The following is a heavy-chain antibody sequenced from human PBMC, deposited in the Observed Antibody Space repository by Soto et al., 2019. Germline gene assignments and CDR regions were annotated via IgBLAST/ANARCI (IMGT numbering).Heavy chain of an antibody. J-gene: IGHJ4*02. CDR3: ARTIYRGPFDY. Sequence: QVQLQESGPGLVKPSQTLSLTCTVSGGSISSGGYYWSWIRQHPGKGLEWIGYIYYSGSTYYNPSLNRRDTRSVDTSNNQFSLKLSSVTAADTAVYYCARTIYRGPFDYWGQGTLVTVSS. D-gene: IGHD3-3*01. CDR2: IYYSGST. CDR1: GGSISSGGYY. V-gene: IGHV4-31*03.